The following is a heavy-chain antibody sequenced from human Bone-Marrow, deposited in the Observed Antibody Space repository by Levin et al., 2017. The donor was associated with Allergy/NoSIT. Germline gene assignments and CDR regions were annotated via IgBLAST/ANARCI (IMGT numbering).Heavy chain of an antibody. CDR1: GFAFSKYW. J-gene: IGHJ6*02. V-gene: IGHV3-74*01. CDR2: INIDGSST. Sequence: GESLKISCATSGFAFSKYWMHWVRQVPGKGLVWVSRINIDGSSTIYADSVKGRFTISRDNAKNTLYLHMSSLRAEDTAEYYCTRDYYYRMDVWGQGTTVIVSS. CDR3: TRDYYYRMDV.